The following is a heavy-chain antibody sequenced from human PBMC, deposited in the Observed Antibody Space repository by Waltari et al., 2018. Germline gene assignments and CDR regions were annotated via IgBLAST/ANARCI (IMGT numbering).Heavy chain of an antibody. J-gene: IGHJ4*02. V-gene: IGHV3-9*01. CDR3: AKGALGLFQLLSPLHY. D-gene: IGHD2-2*01. Sequence: EVQLVESGGDLVQPGGSLRLSCAISGISFEEYGMHWVRQAPGKGREWVSGISFSSGTVGYAKSVKGRFTISRDNAKNSLYLQMDSLRPEDTAFYYCAKGALGLFQLLSPLHYWGQGTLVTVSS. CDR1: GISFEEYG. CDR2: ISFSSGTV.